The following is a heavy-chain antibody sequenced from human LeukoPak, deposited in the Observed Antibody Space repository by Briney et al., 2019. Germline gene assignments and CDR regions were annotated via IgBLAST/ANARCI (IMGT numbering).Heavy chain of an antibody. J-gene: IGHJ4*02. V-gene: IGHV1-8*01. D-gene: IGHD3-22*01. CDR2: MNPNSGST. CDR3: ARGRGYDRTGYVYYFDF. CDR1: GYSFTSYD. Sequence: ASVKVSCKASGYSFTSYDINWVRQAPGQGFEWVGWMNPNSGSTGHAQEFQGRVTMTGDTSMSTAYMELSSLRYEDTAVYYCARGRGYDRTGYVYYFDFWGQGTLVTVSS.